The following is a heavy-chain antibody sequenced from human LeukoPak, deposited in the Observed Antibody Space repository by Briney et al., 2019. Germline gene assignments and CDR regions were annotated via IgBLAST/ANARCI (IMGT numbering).Heavy chain of an antibody. J-gene: IGHJ4*02. Sequence: SEALSLTCTVSGVSISSSNSYWGWIRQPPGKGLEWIGSIYYSGNTYYNASLKSQVSISIDTSKNQFSLRLTSVTAADTAVYYCARQTGSGLFILPGGQGTLVTVSS. CDR2: IYYSGNT. CDR1: GVSISSSNSY. V-gene: IGHV4-39*01. CDR3: ARQTGSGLFILP. D-gene: IGHD3/OR15-3a*01.